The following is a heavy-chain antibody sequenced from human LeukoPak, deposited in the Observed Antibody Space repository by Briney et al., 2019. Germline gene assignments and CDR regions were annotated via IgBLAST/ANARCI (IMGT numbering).Heavy chain of an antibody. J-gene: IGHJ4*02. Sequence: SEALSLTCTVSGVSISSSNSYWGWIRQPPGKGLEWIGSIYYSGNTYYNASLKSQVSISIDTSKNQFSLRLTSVTAADTAVYYCARQTGSGLFILPGGQGTLVTVSS. CDR2: IYYSGNT. CDR1: GVSISSSNSY. V-gene: IGHV4-39*01. CDR3: ARQTGSGLFILP. D-gene: IGHD3/OR15-3a*01.